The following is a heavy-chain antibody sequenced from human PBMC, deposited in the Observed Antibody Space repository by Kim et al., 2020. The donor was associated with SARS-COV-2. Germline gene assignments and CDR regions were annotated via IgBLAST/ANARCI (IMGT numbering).Heavy chain of an antibody. CDR2: IYYSGST. CDR3: ARGVFGYRRGYYYYGMDV. J-gene: IGHJ6*02. Sequence: SETLSLTCTVSGGSISSYYWSWIRQPPGKGLEWIGYIYYSGSTNYNPSLKSRVTISVDTSKNQFSLKLSSVTAADTAVYYCARGVFGYRRGYYYYGMDVWGQGTTVTVSS. D-gene: IGHD5-18*01. V-gene: IGHV4-59*01. CDR1: GGSISSYY.